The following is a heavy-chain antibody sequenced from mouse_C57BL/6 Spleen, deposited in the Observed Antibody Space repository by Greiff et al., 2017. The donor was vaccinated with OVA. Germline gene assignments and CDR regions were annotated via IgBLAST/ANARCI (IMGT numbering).Heavy chain of an antibody. D-gene: IGHD2-1*01. Sequence: VQLQQPGAELVRPGTSVKLSCKASGYTFTSYWMHWVKQRPGQGLEWIGVIDPSDSYTNYNQKFKGKATLTVDTSSSTAYMQLSSLTSEDSAVYYCAREGYYGNTYAMDYWGQGTSVTVAS. CDR1: GYTFTSYW. CDR3: AREGYYGNTYAMDY. J-gene: IGHJ4*01. CDR2: IDPSDSYT. V-gene: IGHV1-59*01.